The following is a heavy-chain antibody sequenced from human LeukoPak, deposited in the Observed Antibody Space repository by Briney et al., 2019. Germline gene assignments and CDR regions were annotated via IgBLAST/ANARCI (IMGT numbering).Heavy chain of an antibody. CDR3: AKDCHGDWPYYFDY. J-gene: IGHJ4*02. D-gene: IGHD4-17*01. CDR2: ISGSGGST. Sequence: GSPRLSCGAFGFTFSSHAMSWVRQAPGKGLEWVSAISGSGGSTYYADSVKGRFTISRDNSKNTLYLQMNSLRAEDTAVYYCAKDCHGDWPYYFDYWGQGTLVTVSS. CDR1: GFTFSSHA. V-gene: IGHV3-23*01.